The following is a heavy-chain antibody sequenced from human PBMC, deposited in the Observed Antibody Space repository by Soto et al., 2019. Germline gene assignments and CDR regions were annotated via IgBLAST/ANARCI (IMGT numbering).Heavy chain of an antibody. Sequence: GESLKISCKGSGYSFTSYWIGWVRQMPGKGLEWMGIIYPGDSDTRYSPSFQGQVTISADKSISTAYLQWSSLKASDTAMYYCARGGMVTTPLYYYYGMDVWGQGTTVTVSS. CDR1: GYSFTSYW. CDR3: ARGGMVTTPLYYYYGMDV. J-gene: IGHJ6*02. D-gene: IGHD4-17*01. V-gene: IGHV5-51*01. CDR2: IYPGDSDT.